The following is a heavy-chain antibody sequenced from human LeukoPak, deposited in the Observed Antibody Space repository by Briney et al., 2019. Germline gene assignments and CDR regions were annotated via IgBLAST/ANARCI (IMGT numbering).Heavy chain of an antibody. CDR2: IIPIFGTA. Sequence: SVEVSCKASGGTFSSYAISWVRQAPGQGLEWMGRIIPIFGTANYAQKFQGRVTITTDESTSTAYMELSSLRSEDTAVYYCARGVAYCGGDCYLILGYWGQGTLVTVSS. CDR3: ARGVAYCGGDCYLILGY. V-gene: IGHV1-69*05. CDR1: GGTFSSYA. D-gene: IGHD2-21*02. J-gene: IGHJ4*02.